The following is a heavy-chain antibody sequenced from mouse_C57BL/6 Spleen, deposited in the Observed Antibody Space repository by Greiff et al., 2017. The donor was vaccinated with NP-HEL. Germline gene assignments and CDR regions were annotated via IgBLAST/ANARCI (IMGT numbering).Heavy chain of an antibody. J-gene: IGHJ2*01. CDR1: GYTFTSYW. CDR2: IYPGSGST. CDR3: ARDRLKENYFDY. V-gene: IGHV1-55*01. D-gene: IGHD3-2*02. Sequence: QVQLKQPGAELVKPGASVKMSCKASGYTFTSYWITWVKQRPGQGLEWIGDIYPGSGSTNYNEKFKSKATLTVDTSSSTAYMQLSSLTSEDSAVYYCARDRLKENYFDYWGQGTTLTVSS.